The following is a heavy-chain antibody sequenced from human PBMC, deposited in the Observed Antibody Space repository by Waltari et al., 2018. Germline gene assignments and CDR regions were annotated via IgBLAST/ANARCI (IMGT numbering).Heavy chain of an antibody. V-gene: IGHV3-53*01. CDR2: IYSGLSA. D-gene: IGHD3-16*01. Sequence: EVQVVESGGGLLQPGGSLRLSCAASGFAVSDNYMSGVRQAPGKGLYGVAVIYSGLSAYYSDAVKGLFTISRDSSENTFYLQMSSLRVEDTAVYYCARGPPISAKWELCWFYYWGQGTLVTVSS. CDR3: ARGPPISAKWELCWFYY. J-gene: IGHJ4*02. CDR1: GFAVSDNY.